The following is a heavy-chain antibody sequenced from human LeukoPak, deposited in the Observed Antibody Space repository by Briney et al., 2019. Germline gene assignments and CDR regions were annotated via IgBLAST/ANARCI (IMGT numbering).Heavy chain of an antibody. CDR1: GGSISSSSYY. Sequence: SETLSLTCTVSGGSISSSSYYWGWIRQPPGKGLEWIGSIYYSGSIYYNPSLKSRVTISVDTSKNQFSLKLSSVTAAVTAVYYCARIVGAPNWFDPWGQGTLVTVSS. J-gene: IGHJ5*02. D-gene: IGHD1-26*01. V-gene: IGHV4-39*07. CDR3: ARIVGAPNWFDP. CDR2: IYYSGSI.